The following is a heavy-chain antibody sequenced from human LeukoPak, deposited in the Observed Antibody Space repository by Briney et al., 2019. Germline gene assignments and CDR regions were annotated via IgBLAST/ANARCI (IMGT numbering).Heavy chain of an antibody. CDR1: GYTFTSYG. V-gene: IGHV1-18*01. J-gene: IGHJ5*02. D-gene: IGHD1-26*01. CDR3: ARDTKRSRARWENLGFDP. CDR2: ISAYNGNT. Sequence: GASVKVSCKASGYTFTSYGISWVRQAPGQELEWMGWISAYNGNTNYAQKLQGRVTMTTDTSTSTAYMELRSLRSDDTAVYYCARDTKRSRARWENLGFDPWGQGTLVTVSS.